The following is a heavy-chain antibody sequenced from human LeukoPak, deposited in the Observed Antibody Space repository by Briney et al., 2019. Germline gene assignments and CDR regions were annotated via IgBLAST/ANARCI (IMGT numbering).Heavy chain of an antibody. CDR2: ISSSGSTI. CDR1: RFTFSSYE. Sequence: GGSLRLSCAASRFTFSSYEMNWVRQAPGKGLEWVSYISSSGSTIYYADSVKGRFTISRDNAKNSLYLQMNSLRAEDTAVYYCAKIARPGSEDYWGQGTLVTVSS. CDR3: AKIARPGSEDY. V-gene: IGHV3-48*03. D-gene: IGHD3-10*01. J-gene: IGHJ4*02.